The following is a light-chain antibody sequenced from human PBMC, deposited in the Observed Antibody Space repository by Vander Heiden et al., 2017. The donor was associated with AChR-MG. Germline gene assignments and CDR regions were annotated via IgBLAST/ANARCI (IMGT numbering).Light chain of an antibody. CDR3: QQHDNLRT. CDR1: QDISNY. J-gene: IGKJ4*01. Sequence: DIQMTQSPSSLSASVGDRVTITCQASQDISNYLNWYQQKPGKAPKLLIYDASNLETGVPSRFSGSGSGTDFTFTISSLQPEDIATYYGQQHDNLRTFGGGTKVEIK. V-gene: IGKV1-33*01. CDR2: DAS.